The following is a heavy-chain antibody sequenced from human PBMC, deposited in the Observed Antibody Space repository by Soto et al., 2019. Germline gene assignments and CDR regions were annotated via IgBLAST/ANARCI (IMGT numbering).Heavy chain of an antibody. CDR1: GFTFSDYY. Sequence: QVQLVESGGGLVKPGGSLRLSCAASGFTFSDYYMSWIRQAPGKGLEWVSYISSSSSYTNYADSVKGRFIISRDNAKNSLYLQMNSLRAEDTAVYYCARDIGPYSSGWWDYYYYGMDVWGQGTTVTVSS. V-gene: IGHV3-11*06. J-gene: IGHJ6*02. D-gene: IGHD6-19*01. CDR2: ISSSSSYT. CDR3: ARDIGPYSSGWWDYYYYGMDV.